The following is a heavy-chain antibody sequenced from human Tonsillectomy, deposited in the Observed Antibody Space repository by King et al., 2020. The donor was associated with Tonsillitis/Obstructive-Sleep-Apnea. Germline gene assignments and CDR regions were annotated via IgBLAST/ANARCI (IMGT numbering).Heavy chain of an antibody. J-gene: IGHJ3*02. V-gene: IGHV4-59*12. D-gene: IGHD5-24*01. CDR3: ARREMATIPDAFDI. CDR1: GGSTSNYY. Sequence: QLQESGPGLVKPSETLSLPCTVSGGSTSNYYWSWIRQPPGKGLEWIGYIYYTGSTNYNPSLKSRVTISVDTSKNQFSLNLSSVTAADTAVYYCARREMATIPDAFDIWGQGTMVTVSS. CDR2: IYYTGST.